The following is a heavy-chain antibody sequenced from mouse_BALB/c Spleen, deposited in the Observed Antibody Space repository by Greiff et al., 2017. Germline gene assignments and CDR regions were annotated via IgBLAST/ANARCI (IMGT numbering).Heavy chain of an antibody. J-gene: IGHJ2*01. D-gene: IGHD1-1*01. CDR2: IYPGSGNT. CDR3: ARNYGSSFDY. Sequence: QVQLQQSGAELARPGASVKLSCKASGYTFTDYYINWVKQRTGQGLEWIGEIYPGSGNTYYNEKFKGKATLTADKSSSTAYMQLSSLTSEDSAVYFCARNYGSSFDYWGQGTTLTVSS. CDR1: GYTFTDYY. V-gene: IGHV1-77*01.